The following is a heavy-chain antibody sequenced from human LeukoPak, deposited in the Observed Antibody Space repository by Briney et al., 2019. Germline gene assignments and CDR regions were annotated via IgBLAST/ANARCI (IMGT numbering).Heavy chain of an antibody. Sequence: PGGSLRLSCAASGFTFRNYGTNWVRQAPGKGLEWVALIWYDGSRDYYVDFVKGRFTVSRDNSKNTLYLQMKNLRAEDTAVYYCATVRGSDWYMDYWGQGTLVTVSS. J-gene: IGHJ4*02. D-gene: IGHD6-19*01. CDR1: GFTFRNYG. V-gene: IGHV3-33*01. CDR3: ATVRGSDWYMDY. CDR2: IWYDGSRD.